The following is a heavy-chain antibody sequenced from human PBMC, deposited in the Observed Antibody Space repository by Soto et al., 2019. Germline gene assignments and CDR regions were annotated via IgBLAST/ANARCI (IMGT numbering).Heavy chain of an antibody. CDR1: GFTLSDHY. CDR3: ARDTTRLEH. D-gene: IGHD1-1*01. J-gene: IGHJ4*02. V-gene: IGHV3-72*01. Sequence: GGSLRLSCAGSGFTLSDHYIDWVRQAPGKGLEWVGRSRDKAQGYSTAYAAVKGRFTISRDDGHNSLFLQMDSLRAEDTALYYCARDTTRLEHWGQGTLVTVSS. CDR2: SRDKAQGYST.